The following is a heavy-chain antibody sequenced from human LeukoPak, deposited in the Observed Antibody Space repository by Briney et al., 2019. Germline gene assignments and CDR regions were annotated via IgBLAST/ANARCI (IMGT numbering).Heavy chain of an antibody. Sequence: PGGSLRLSCAASGFTFSNYALTWVRQAPGKGLEWVSTISGSGSTYYADSVKGRFTISRDNSKNTLFLQMNSLRAEDTAVYYCAKSHGYGDYGVDFWGQGTLATVSS. D-gene: IGHD4-17*01. CDR1: GFTFSNYA. CDR2: ISGSGST. V-gene: IGHV3-23*01. CDR3: AKSHGYGDYGVDF. J-gene: IGHJ4*02.